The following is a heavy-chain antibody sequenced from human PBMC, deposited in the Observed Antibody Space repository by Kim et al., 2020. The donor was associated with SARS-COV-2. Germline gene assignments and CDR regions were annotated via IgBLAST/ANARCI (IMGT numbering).Heavy chain of an antibody. CDR3: AKGAPVQLERLRSRFDP. CDR1: GFTFSSYG. J-gene: IGHJ5*02. V-gene: IGHV3-30*18. Sequence: GGSLRLSCAASGFTFSSYGMHWVRQAPGKGLEWVAVISYDGSNKYYADSVKGRFTISRDNSKNTLYLQMNSLRAEDTAVYYCAKGAPVQLERLRSRFDPWGQGTLVTVSS. D-gene: IGHD1-1*01. CDR2: ISYDGSNK.